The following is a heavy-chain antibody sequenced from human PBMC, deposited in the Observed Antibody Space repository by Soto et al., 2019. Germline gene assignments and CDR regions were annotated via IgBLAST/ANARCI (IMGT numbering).Heavy chain of an antibody. V-gene: IGHV4-30-2*01. CDR1: GGSISSGGYS. D-gene: IGHD6-13*01. CDR3: ARGISWSAYSSSWPPWFDP. J-gene: IGHJ5*02. CDR2: IYHSGST. Sequence: PSETLSLTCAVSGGSISSGGYSWSWIRQPPGKGLEWIGYIYHSGSTYYNPSLKSRVTISVDRSKNQFSLKLSSVTAADTAVYYCARGISWSAYSSSWPPWFDPWGQGTLVTVSS.